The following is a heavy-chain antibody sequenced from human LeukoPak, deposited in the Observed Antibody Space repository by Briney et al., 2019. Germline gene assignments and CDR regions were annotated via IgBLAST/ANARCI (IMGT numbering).Heavy chain of an antibody. D-gene: IGHD1-26*01. J-gene: IGHJ4*02. CDR3: ARYQVGYFDY. V-gene: IGHV4-30-4*01. CDR1: GGSISSGDYS. CDR2: IYYSGST. Sequence: SETLSLTCTVSGGSISSGDYSWSWIRQPPGKGLEWIGYIYYSGSTYYNPSPKSRVTISVDTSKNQFSLKLSSVTAADTAVYYCARYQVGYFDYWGQGTLVTVSS.